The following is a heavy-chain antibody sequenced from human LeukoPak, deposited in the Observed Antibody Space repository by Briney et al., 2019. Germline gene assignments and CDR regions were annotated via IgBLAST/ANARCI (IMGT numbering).Heavy chain of an antibody. V-gene: IGHV4-38-2*02. D-gene: IGHD5-12*01. CDR1: GYSISSGYY. CDR2: IYHSGST. CDR3: ATPNSGYDLRAQFDY. Sequence: SETLSLTCTVSGYSISSGYYWGWIRQPPGKGLEWIGSIYHSGSTYYNPSLKSRVTISVDTSKNQFSLKLSSVTAADTAVYYCATPNSGYDLRAQFDYWGQGTLVTVSS. J-gene: IGHJ4*02.